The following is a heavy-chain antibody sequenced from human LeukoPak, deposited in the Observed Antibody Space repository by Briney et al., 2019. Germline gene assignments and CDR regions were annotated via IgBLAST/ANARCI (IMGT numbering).Heavy chain of an antibody. CDR2: ISNVGYST. Sequence: GGSLRLSCAASGFIFSTYAMSWVRQAPGKGLEWVSGISNVGYSTYYADSVKGRFIIPRDNSKNTLFLQMNSLRGEDTAIYYCAKERCSGGSCSSTPDYWGQGTLVTVSS. V-gene: IGHV3-23*01. J-gene: IGHJ4*02. D-gene: IGHD2-15*01. CDR1: GFIFSTYA. CDR3: AKERCSGGSCSSTPDY.